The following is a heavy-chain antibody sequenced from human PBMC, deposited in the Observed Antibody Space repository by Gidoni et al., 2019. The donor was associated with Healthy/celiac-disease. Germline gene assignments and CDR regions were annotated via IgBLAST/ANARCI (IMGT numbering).Heavy chain of an antibody. D-gene: IGHD3-22*01. Sequence: EVQLVESGGGLVQPGRSLRLSCAASGFTFDDYAMHWVRQAPGKGLEWVSGISWNSGSIGYADSVKGRFTISRDNAKNSLYLQMNSLRAEDTALYYCAKDDGSVYYDSSGYSYWGQGTLVTVSS. J-gene: IGHJ4*02. V-gene: IGHV3-9*01. CDR3: AKDDGSVYYDSSGYSY. CDR2: ISWNSGSI. CDR1: GFTFDDYA.